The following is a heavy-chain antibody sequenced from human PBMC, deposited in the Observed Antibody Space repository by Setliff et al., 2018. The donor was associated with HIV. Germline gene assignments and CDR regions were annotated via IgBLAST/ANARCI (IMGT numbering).Heavy chain of an antibody. Sequence: SETLSLTCAVYGGPLSGHYWSWIRQPPGQGLEWIGETSHSGKTNYNPSLKSRVTISVDTSKNQFSLKLTSVTTADTAVYYCVTSSSWSSRLNFWGPGMLVTVSS. CDR3: VTSSSWSSRLNF. CDR1: GGPLSGHY. J-gene: IGHJ4*02. CDR2: TSHSGKT. V-gene: IGHV4-34*01. D-gene: IGHD2-2*01.